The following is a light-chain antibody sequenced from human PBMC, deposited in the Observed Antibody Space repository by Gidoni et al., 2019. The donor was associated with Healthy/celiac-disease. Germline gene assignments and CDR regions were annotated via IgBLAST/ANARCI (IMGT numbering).Light chain of an antibody. CDR2: KAS. V-gene: IGKV1-5*03. Sequence: IQMPQSPSTLSASVGDRVTITCRASQSISGWLAWYQQKPGKAPKLLIYKASNLDSGVPSRFSGSGSGTEFTLTISSLQPDDFATYYCQQYNSYPYTFGQGTTLEIK. J-gene: IGKJ2*01. CDR3: QQYNSYPYT. CDR1: QSISGW.